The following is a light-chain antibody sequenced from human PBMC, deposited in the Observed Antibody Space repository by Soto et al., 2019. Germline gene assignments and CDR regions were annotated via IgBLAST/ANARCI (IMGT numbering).Light chain of an antibody. CDR3: CSYAGSYTWV. Sequence: QSALTQPRSVSGSPGQSVTISCTGTSSDVGNYNYVSWYQQHPGKAPKLMIYDVDKWPSGVPDRFSGSKSGNTAYLTISGLQAEDEADYYCCSYAGSYTWVFGGGTQLTVL. CDR1: SSDVGNYNY. J-gene: IGLJ3*02. V-gene: IGLV2-11*01. CDR2: DVD.